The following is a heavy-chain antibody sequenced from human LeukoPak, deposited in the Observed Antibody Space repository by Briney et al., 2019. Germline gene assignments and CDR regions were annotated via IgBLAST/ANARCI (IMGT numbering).Heavy chain of an antibody. J-gene: IGHJ6*02. CDR2: IWYDGSNK. V-gene: IGHV3-33*01. CDR1: GFTFSSYG. D-gene: IGHD2-2*01. Sequence: PGRSLRLSCAASGFTFSSYGMHWVRQAPGKGLEWVAVIWYDGSNKYYADSVKGRFTISRDNSKNTLYLQMNSLRAEDTAVYYCARVGETYCSSTSCIYYYGMDVWGQGTRSPSP. CDR3: ARVGETYCSSTSCIYYYGMDV.